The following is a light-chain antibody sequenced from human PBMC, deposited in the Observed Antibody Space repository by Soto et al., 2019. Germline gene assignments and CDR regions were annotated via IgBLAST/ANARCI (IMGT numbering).Light chain of an antibody. CDR2: RAS. J-gene: IGKJ5*01. CDR1: ESVSSN. Sequence: ETVLTQSPGTLSLSPGERATLSCRASESVSSNYLAWYQQRPGQAPRLLIYRASSRATGIPDRFSGSGSGTEFTLTISSLQSEDFAVYYCQQYNNWPLFGQGTRLEIK. CDR3: QQYNNWPL. V-gene: IGKV3D-15*01.